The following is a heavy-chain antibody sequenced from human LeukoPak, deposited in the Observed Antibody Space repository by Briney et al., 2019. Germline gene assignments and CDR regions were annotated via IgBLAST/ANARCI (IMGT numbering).Heavy chain of an antibody. J-gene: IGHJ4*02. CDR2: ISGSGGST. V-gene: IGHV3-23*01. CDR3: LGGYSYGPIDY. D-gene: IGHD5-18*01. CDR1: GFNLGDYA. Sequence: GGSLRLSCTASGFNLGDYAMSWVRQAPGKGLEWVSAISGSGGSTYYADSVKGRFTISRDNSKNTLYLQMNSLRAEDTAVYYCLGGYSYGPIDYWGQGTLVTVSS.